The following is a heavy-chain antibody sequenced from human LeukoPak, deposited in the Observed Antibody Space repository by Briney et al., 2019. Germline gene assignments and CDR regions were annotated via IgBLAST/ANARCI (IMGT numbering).Heavy chain of an antibody. V-gene: IGHV3-23*01. CDR3: AEEGRGRPPWSQLPRIRDGMDV. Sequence: GGSLRLSCAVSGFPFSRLVMRWVRQAPGKGLEWVSGLSGRGSSTHYADSVKGRFTISRDNSKNSLYLQMNSLRTEDTALYYCAEEGRGRPPWSQLPRIRDGMDVWGQGTTVTVSS. D-gene: IGHD6-6*01. CDR1: GFPFSRLV. J-gene: IGHJ6*02. CDR2: LSGRGSST.